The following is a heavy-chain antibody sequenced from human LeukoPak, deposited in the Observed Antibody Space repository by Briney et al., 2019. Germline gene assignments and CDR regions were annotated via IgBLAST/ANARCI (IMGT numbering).Heavy chain of an antibody. CDR2: INHSGST. V-gene: IGHV4-34*01. D-gene: IGHD4-23*01. CDR3: ARGRTTVVPRYDY. CDR1: GGSFSGYY. Sequence: PSETLSLTCAVYGGSFSGYYWSWIRQPPGKGLEWIGEINHSGSTNYNPSLKSRVTISVDTSKNQFSLKLSSVTAADTAVYYYARGRTTVVPRYDYWGQGTLVTVSS. J-gene: IGHJ4*02.